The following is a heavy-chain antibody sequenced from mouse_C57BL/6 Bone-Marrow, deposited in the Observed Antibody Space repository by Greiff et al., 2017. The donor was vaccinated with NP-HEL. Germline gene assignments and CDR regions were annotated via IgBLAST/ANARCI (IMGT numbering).Heavy chain of an antibody. CDR3: ARGGGYLDY. CDR2: IDPSDSYT. J-gene: IGHJ2*01. Sequence: QVQLQQPGAELVRPGTSVKLSCKASGYTFTSYWMHWVKQRPGQGLEWIGVIDPSDSYTNYNQKFKGKATLTVDKSSSTAYMQLSSLTSEDSAVYYCARGGGYLDYWGKGTTLTVSS. CDR1: GYTFTSYW. V-gene: IGHV1-59*01.